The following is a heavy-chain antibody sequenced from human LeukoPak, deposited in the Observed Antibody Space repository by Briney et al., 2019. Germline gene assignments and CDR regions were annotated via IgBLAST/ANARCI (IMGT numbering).Heavy chain of an antibody. D-gene: IGHD6-13*01. CDR1: GYTFTSYA. CDR3: ARVVGIAAAGAGY. Sequence: ASVKVSCKAPGYTFTSYAMHWVRQAPGQRLEWMGWINAGNGNTKYSQKFQGRVTITRDTSASTAYMELSSLRSEDTAVYYCARVVGIAAAGAGYWGQGTLVTVSS. CDR2: INAGNGNT. V-gene: IGHV1-3*01. J-gene: IGHJ4*02.